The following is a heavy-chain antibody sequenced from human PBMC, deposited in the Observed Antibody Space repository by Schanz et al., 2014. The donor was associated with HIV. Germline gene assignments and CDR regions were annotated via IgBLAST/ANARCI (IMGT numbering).Heavy chain of an antibody. CDR3: ARGYLWFGEREDY. Sequence: QVQLVQSGAEVKKPGASVTVSCKASGYTFTNYGINWVRQAPGQGLEWMGWISGYIGNTNYAQNLQGRVTMTADAFTSTAYLELRSLTSDDTAVYYCARGYLWFGEREDYWGQGTLVTVSS. D-gene: IGHD3-10*01. CDR1: GYTFTNYG. V-gene: IGHV1-18*01. CDR2: ISGYIGNT. J-gene: IGHJ4*02.